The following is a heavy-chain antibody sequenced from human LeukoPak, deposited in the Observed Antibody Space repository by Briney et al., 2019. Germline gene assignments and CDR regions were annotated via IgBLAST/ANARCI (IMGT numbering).Heavy chain of an antibody. J-gene: IGHJ4*02. CDR1: GFTFSGGG. D-gene: IGHD5-18*01. V-gene: IGHV3-30*02. CDR2: IWYDGRDK. CDR3: AKDPYSYGSYFDY. Sequence: GGSLRLSCAASGFTFSGGGMHWVRQAPGKGLEWVAFIWYDGRDKYYVDSVKGRFTISRDNSKNTLYLQMNSLRAEDTAMYYCAKDPYSYGSYFDYWGQGTLVTVSS.